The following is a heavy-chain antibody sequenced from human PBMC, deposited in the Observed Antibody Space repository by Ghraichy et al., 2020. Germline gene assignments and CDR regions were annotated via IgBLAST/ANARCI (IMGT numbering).Heavy chain of an antibody. J-gene: IGHJ4*02. CDR3: ARIAPLVGDSRAFDY. V-gene: IGHV4-31*03. CDR2: IYYSGST. Sequence: SQTLSLTCTVSGGSISSGGYYWSWIRQHPGKGLEWIGYIYYSGSTYYNPSLKSRVTISVDTSKNQLSLKLSSVTAADTAVYYCARIAPLVGDSRAFDYWGQRTLFTVSS. CDR1: GGSISSGGYY. D-gene: IGHD1-26*01.